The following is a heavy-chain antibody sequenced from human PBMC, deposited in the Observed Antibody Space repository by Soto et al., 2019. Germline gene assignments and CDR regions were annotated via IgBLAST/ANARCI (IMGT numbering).Heavy chain of an antibody. D-gene: IGHD6-6*01. Sequence: QITLKESGPTLVKPTQTLTLTCTFSGFSLSTSGVGVGWIRQPPGKALEWLALIHWDDDKRYSPSLKSRLTSPKDSSNTQVALTMTNRDSVDTATYYCPHRVLSIGGFDSWGQGALVTVSS. CDR3: PHRVLSIGGFDS. V-gene: IGHV2-5*02. J-gene: IGHJ5*01. CDR2: IHWDDDK. CDR1: GFSLSTSGVG.